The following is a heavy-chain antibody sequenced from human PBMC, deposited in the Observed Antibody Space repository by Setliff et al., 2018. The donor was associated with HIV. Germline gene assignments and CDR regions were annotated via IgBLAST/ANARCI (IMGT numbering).Heavy chain of an antibody. CDR3: ARDFTYGGYYHDAFDI. Sequence: PGGSLRLSCAASGFTFSSYAMHWVRQAPGKGLEWVAVISYDGSAKYYADSVKGRFTISRDNSKNTLYLQMNSLRAEDTAVYYCARDFTYGGYYHDAFDIWGQGTMVTVSS. CDR2: ISYDGSAK. D-gene: IGHD3-3*01. V-gene: IGHV3-30*04. CDR1: GFTFSSYA. J-gene: IGHJ3*02.